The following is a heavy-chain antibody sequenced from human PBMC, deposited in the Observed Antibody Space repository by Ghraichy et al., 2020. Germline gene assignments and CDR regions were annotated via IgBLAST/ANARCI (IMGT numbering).Heavy chain of an antibody. CDR1: GASISSTNW. CDR2: VYRSGSA. D-gene: IGHD1-1*01. J-gene: IGHJ4*02. CDR3: ASSTWKKVDY. V-gene: IGHV4-4*02. Sequence: ESLNISCAVSGASISSTNWWTWVRQPPGKGLEWIGEVYRSGSANYNPSLKSRVTISVDKSTNQFSLKLNSVTAADTAVYYCASSTWKKVDYWGQGVLVTVSS.